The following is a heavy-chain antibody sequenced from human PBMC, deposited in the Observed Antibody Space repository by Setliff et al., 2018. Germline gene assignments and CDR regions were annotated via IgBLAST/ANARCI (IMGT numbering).Heavy chain of an antibody. Sequence: SLRLSCAASGFTFSSYTMSWVRQAPGKGLEWVSAISGSGGNTYYADSVKGRFTTSRDNSNNTLYLQMNSLRVDDTAVYYCSSYLVSWGQGALVTVSS. CDR3: SSYLVS. V-gene: IGHV3-23*01. CDR2: ISGSGGNT. CDR1: GFTFSSYT. J-gene: IGHJ4*02. D-gene: IGHD2-21*01.